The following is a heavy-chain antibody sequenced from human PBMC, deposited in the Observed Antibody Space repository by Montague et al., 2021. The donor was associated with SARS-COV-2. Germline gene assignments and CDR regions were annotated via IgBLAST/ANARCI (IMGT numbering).Heavy chain of an antibody. D-gene: IGHD3-3*01. V-gene: IGHV4-59*13. Sequence: SETLSLTCTVSGGSISSYYWTWIRQPPGKGLEWIGYIYYTGSTNYNPSLESRVTISPDTSKNQFSLKLSSVTAADTAVYYCARGHYDGGKDYYYGVDVWGQGNTGTVSS. J-gene: IGHJ6*02. CDR3: ARGHYDGGKDYYYGVDV. CDR2: IYYTGST. CDR1: GGSISSYY.